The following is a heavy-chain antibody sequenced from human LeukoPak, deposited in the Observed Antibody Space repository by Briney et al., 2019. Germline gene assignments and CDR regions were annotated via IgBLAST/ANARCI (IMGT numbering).Heavy chain of an antibody. D-gene: IGHD5-24*01. CDR2: ISSSSSTI. CDR3: ARDSRDGSTQLTRPFDY. Sequence: GGSLRLSCAASGLTFSSYSMNWVRQAPGKGLEWVSYISSSSSTIYYADSVKGRFTISRDNAKNSLYLQMNSLRAEDTAVYYCARDSRDGSTQLTRPFDYWGQGTLVTVSS. CDR1: GLTFSSYS. J-gene: IGHJ4*02. V-gene: IGHV3-48*04.